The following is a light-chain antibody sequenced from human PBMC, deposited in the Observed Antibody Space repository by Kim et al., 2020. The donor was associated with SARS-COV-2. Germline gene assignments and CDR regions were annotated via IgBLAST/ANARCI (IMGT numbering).Light chain of an antibody. Sequence: ASIGETVTITCRASYSVASWLAWYRQKSGKAPELLIYKVSTLETGVPSRFSGSGYGTEFTLTISSLQPDDVASYYCQQYTSYPWTFGQGTKVDIK. CDR2: KVS. CDR1: YSVASW. V-gene: IGKV1-5*03. J-gene: IGKJ1*01. CDR3: QQYTSYPWT.